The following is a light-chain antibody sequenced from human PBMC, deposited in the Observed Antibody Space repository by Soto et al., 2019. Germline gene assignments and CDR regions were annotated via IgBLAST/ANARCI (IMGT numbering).Light chain of an antibody. V-gene: IGKV2-30*02. CDR3: XXXTHWPWT. J-gene: IGKJ1*01. Sequence: DVVMTQSPLSLPVTLGQPASISCRSSQSLMHSDGNTYLNWFQQRPGQSPRRLIYEVSDRDSGVPDRFSGSGSGTDFTLKISRVEAEXVGXXXXXXXTHWPWTFGQGTEVEIK. CDR1: QSLMHSDGNTY. CDR2: EVS.